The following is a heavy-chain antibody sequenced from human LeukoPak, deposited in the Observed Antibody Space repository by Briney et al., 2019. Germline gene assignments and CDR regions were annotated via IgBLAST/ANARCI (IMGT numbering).Heavy chain of an antibody. V-gene: IGHV3-23*01. Sequence: GGSLRLSCAASGFTFSSYAMSWVRQAPGKGLEWVSAISGSGGSTYYADSVKGRFTISRDNSKNTLYLQMNSLRAEDTAVYYCAKASGSYYVEYYVDYWGQGTLVTVSS. CDR3: AKASGSYYVEYYVDY. J-gene: IGHJ4*02. CDR2: ISGSGGST. CDR1: GFTFSSYA. D-gene: IGHD1-26*01.